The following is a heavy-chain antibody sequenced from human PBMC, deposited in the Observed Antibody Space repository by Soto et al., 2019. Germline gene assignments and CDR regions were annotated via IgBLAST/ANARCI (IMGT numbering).Heavy chain of an antibody. CDR2: IYWNDDK. Sequence: SGPTLVKPTQTLTLTCTFSGFSLSTSGVGVGWIRQPPGKALEWLALIYWNDDKRYSPSLKSRLTITKDTSKNQVVLTMTNMDPVDTATYYCAHSYHGDYGDYEDYYYYGMDVWGQGTTVTVSS. CDR3: AHSYHGDYGDYEDYYYYGMDV. D-gene: IGHD4-17*01. CDR1: GFSLSTSGVG. V-gene: IGHV2-5*01. J-gene: IGHJ6*02.